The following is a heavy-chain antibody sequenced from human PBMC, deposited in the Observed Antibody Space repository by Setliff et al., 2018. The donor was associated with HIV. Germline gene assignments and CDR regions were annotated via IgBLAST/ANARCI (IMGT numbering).Heavy chain of an antibody. J-gene: IGHJ4*02. D-gene: IGHD4-17*01. V-gene: IGHV4-4*02. CDR3: ARVQDDFGCFDY. CDR1: GGSISSSNW. Sequence: SETLSLTCAVSGGSISSSNWWSWVHQSPGKGLEWIREIYHSGSTNYNPSPKSRVIISVDKSKNQFSLKLSSVTAADTAVYYCARVQDDFGCFDYWGQGTLVTVSS. CDR2: IYHSGST.